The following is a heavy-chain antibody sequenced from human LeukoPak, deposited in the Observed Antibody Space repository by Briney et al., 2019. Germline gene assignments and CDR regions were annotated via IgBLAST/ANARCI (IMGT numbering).Heavy chain of an antibody. CDR1: GFTFSSYS. CDR2: ISLAGTYI. J-gene: IGHJ3*01. Sequence: PGGSLRLSCAASGFTFSSYSMNWLRQSPGKGLEWVASISLAGTYIDYADSVKGRFTISRDNGNNSLFLEMTSLRADDTAVYYCARGFCGGTCYRITGTFDVWGHGTMVSVSS. CDR3: ARGFCGGTCYRITGTFDV. D-gene: IGHD2-21*01. V-gene: IGHV3-21*01.